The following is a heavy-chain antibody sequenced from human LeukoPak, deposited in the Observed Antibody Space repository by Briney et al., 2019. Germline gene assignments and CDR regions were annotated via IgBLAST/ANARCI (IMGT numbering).Heavy chain of an antibody. CDR3: GRPLQRGSWTQRALDY. V-gene: IGHV1-8*01. J-gene: IGHJ4*02. Sequence: VASVKVSCKASGYTFTSYDISWVRQATGQGLEWMGWMNPNSGSAGYAQRFQGRVTMTRNNSISTAYMELTSLRSEDTAVYYCGRPLQRGSWTQRALDYWGQGTLVTVSS. CDR2: MNPNSGSA. D-gene: IGHD3-10*01. CDR1: GYTFTSYD.